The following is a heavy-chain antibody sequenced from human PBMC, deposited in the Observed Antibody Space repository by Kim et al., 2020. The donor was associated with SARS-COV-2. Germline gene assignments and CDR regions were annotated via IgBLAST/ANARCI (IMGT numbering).Heavy chain of an antibody. CDR1: GFTFSSYG. V-gene: IGHV3-30*18. D-gene: IGHD3-22*01. J-gene: IGHJ6*02. Sequence: GGSLRLSCAASGFTFSSYGMHWVRQAPGKGLEWVAVISYDGSNKYYADSVKGRFTISRDNSKNTLYLQMNSLRAEDTAVYYCAKDLSYYDSSGYYGNYGMDVWGQGTTVTVSS. CDR3: AKDLSYYDSSGYYGNYGMDV. CDR2: ISYDGSNK.